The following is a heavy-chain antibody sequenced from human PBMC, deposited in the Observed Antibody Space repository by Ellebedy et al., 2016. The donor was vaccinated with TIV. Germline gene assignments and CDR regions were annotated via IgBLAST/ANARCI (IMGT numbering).Heavy chain of an antibody. V-gene: IGHV4-39*07. CDR1: GGSISSRTSY. CDR3: ARGRGGSYSIPFDY. D-gene: IGHD1-26*01. CDR2: MHYSGST. J-gene: IGHJ4*02. Sequence: SETLSLXCTLSGGSISSRTSYWVWIRQPPGEGLEWIGNMHYSGSTYFNPSLKSRVTISIDTSKNQFSLRLSSVTAADTAVYYCARGRGGSYSIPFDYWGQGTLVTVSS.